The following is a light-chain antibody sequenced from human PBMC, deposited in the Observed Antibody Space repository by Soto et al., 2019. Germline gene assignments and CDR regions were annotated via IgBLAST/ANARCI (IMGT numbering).Light chain of an antibody. Sequence: SYELTQPPSVSLAPGKTARITCGGNNIGSKSVHWYQPKPGQAPVLVIYYDSDRPSGIHERFSGSNSGNTATLTISRVEAGDEAYYYCQVWDSSSDRDVVFGGGTKLTV. CDR3: QVWDSSSDRDVV. J-gene: IGLJ2*01. CDR2: YDS. V-gene: IGLV3-21*04. CDR1: NIGSKS.